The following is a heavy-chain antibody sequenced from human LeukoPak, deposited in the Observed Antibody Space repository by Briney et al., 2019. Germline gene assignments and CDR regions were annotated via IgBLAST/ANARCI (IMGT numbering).Heavy chain of an antibody. CDR2: IRSDGNNK. J-gene: IGHJ4*02. V-gene: IGHV3-30*02. Sequence: GGSLRLSCAASGFTFSSYGMHWVRQAPGKGLEWVAFIRSDGNNKYYADSVQGRFAISRDNSKNTLYLQINSLRAEDTAVYYCDVRGTRNWGQGTLVTVSS. D-gene: IGHD3-10*01. CDR3: DVRGTRN. CDR1: GFTFSSYG.